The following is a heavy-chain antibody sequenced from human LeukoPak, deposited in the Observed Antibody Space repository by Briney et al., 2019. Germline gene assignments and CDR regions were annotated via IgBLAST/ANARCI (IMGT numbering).Heavy chain of an antibody. Sequence: SETLSLTCAVSGGSISSGGHSWSWIRQPPGKGLEWIGYIYHSGSTYYNPSLKSRVTISVDTSKNQFSLKLSSVTAADTAVYYCARGVTTVTTWRFISRYYFDYWGQGTLVTVSS. J-gene: IGHJ4*02. CDR3: ARGVTTVTTWRFISRYYFDY. D-gene: IGHD4-17*01. CDR1: GGSISSGGHS. V-gene: IGHV4-30-2*01. CDR2: IYHSGST.